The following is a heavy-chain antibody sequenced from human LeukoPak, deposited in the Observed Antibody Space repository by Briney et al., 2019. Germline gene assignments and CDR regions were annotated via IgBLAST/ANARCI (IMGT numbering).Heavy chain of an antibody. CDR2: IIPIFGTA. CDR1: GGTFSSYA. CDR3: ARGGGEPGGYYSVY. V-gene: IGHV1-69*13. Sequence: ASVKVSCKASGGTFSSYAISWVRQAPGQGLEWMGGIIPIFGTADYAQKFQGRVTITADESTSTAYMELSSLRSEDTAIYYCARGGGEPGGYYSVYGGREPRVTVP. D-gene: IGHD3-22*01. J-gene: IGHJ4*02.